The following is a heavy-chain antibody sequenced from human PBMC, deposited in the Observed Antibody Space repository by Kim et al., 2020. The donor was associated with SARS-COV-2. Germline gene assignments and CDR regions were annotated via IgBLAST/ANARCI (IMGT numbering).Heavy chain of an antibody. D-gene: IGHD6-6*01. V-gene: IGHV3-33*01. J-gene: IGHJ4*02. Sequence: GGSLRLSCAASGFTFSSYGMHWVRQAPGKGLEWVAVIWYDGSNKYYADSVKGRFTISRDNSKNTLYLQMNSLRAEDTAVYYCARDQNRIAARPRRRGGIGYWGQGTLVTVSS. CDR1: GFTFSSYG. CDR2: IWYDGSNK. CDR3: ARDQNRIAARPRRRGGIGY.